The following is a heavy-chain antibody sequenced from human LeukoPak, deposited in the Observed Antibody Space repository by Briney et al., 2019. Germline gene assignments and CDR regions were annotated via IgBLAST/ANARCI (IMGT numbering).Heavy chain of an antibody. CDR2: VFDSGGT. CDR1: GGSISNYW. D-gene: IGHD1-26*01. V-gene: IGHV4-59*01. J-gene: IGHJ3*02. Sequence: SETLSLTCTVSGGSISNYWWSWIRQPPGKGLEWIGYVFDSGGTNYNPSLKSRVTISVDTSKKQFSLKLSSVTAADTAVYYCARVRYSGSYYGHDAFDIWGQGTMVTVSS. CDR3: ARVRYSGSYYGHDAFDI.